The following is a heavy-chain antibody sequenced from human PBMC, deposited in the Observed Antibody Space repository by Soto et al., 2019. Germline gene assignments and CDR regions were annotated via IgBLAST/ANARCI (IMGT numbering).Heavy chain of an antibody. D-gene: IGHD3-16*01. CDR1: GFTFSSYA. CDR2: ISTIGDST. Sequence: HPGGSLRLSCAASGFTFSSYAMNWVRQAPGKGLEWVSFISTIGDSTYYADSVKGRFTVSRDNAKNTLYLQMNSLRAEDTAVYYCVKDRAMITWAWGQGTLVTVSS. V-gene: IGHV3-23*01. J-gene: IGHJ5*02. CDR3: VKDRAMITWA.